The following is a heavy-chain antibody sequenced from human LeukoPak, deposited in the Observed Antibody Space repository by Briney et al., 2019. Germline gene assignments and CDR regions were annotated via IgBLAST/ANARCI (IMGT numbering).Heavy chain of an antibody. Sequence: GGSLRLSCAASGFTFSSYGMSWVRQAPGKGLEWVSGISGSGGSTYYADSVRGRFTISRDNSKNTLYLQMNGPSAEDTAVYYCAKDGSFYAYDYWGQGTLVTVSS. CDR1: GFTFSSYG. CDR2: ISGSGGST. J-gene: IGHJ4*02. D-gene: IGHD2/OR15-2a*01. CDR3: AKDGSFYAYDY. V-gene: IGHV3-23*01.